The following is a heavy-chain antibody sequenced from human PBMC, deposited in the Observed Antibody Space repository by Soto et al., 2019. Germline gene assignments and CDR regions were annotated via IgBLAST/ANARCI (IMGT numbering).Heavy chain of an antibody. CDR1: GGTFSSYT. J-gene: IGHJ6*02. CDR2: IIPILGIA. CDR3: ARDEVYGLTDYYYYGMDV. D-gene: IGHD2-8*01. V-gene: IGHV1-69*08. Sequence: QVQLVQSGAEVKKPGSSVKVSCKASGGTFSSYTISWVRQAPGQGLEWMGRIIPILGIANYAQKFQGRVTITADKSTSTAYMELSSLRSEDTAVYYCARDEVYGLTDYYYYGMDVWGQGTTVTVSS.